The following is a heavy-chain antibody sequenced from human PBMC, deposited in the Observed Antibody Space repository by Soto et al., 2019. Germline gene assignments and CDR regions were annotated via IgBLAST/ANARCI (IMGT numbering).Heavy chain of an antibody. V-gene: IGHV4-39*01. Sequence: SETLSLTCSVSGGSISSFTYYWGWIRQPPGKGLEWIGTVYYNENTYYNPSLKSRVTITVDTAKNQVSLNLRSVTAADTAMYFCARRERYYGSSGWCEPWGRGTLVTVSS. CDR2: VYYNENT. CDR3: ARRERYYGSSGWCEP. D-gene: IGHD3-10*01. CDR1: GGSISSFTYY. J-gene: IGHJ5*02.